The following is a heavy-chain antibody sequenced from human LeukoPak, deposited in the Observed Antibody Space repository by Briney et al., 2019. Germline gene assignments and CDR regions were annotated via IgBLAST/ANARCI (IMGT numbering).Heavy chain of an antibody. D-gene: IGHD6-19*01. Sequence: PGGSLRLSCAASGFTFSSYAMHWVRQAPGKGLEWVAVISYDGSNKYYADSVKGRFTISRDNSKNTLYLQMNSLRPEDTAVYYCARALDSSGWGGRDYWGLGTLVTVSS. J-gene: IGHJ4*02. V-gene: IGHV3-30-3*01. CDR1: GFTFSSYA. CDR3: ARALDSSGWGGRDY. CDR2: ISYDGSNK.